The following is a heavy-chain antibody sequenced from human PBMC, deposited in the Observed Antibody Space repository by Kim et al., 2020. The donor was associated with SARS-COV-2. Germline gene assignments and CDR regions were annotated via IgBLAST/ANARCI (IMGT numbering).Heavy chain of an antibody. CDR2: IFGSGHGT. Sequence: VGSLRLSCLGSRFTFSSSAMTWVRQAPGKGLEWVSTIFGSGHGTYYPDSVRGRFIVSRDNSKNTLYLQMNNLRADDTAIYYCAKNVHVTSVTFLWYFDLWGRGTSVPVSS. V-gene: IGHV3-23*01. CDR1: RFTFSSSA. J-gene: IGHJ2*01. CDR3: AKNVHVTSVTFLWYFDL. D-gene: IGHD2-2*01.